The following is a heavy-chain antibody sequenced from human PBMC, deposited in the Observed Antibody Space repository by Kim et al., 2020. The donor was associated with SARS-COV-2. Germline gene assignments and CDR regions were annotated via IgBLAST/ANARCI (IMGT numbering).Heavy chain of an antibody. CDR1: GFTFSSYS. Sequence: GGSLRLSCAASGFTFSSYSMNWVRQAPGKGLEWVSYISSSSSTIYYADSVKGRFTISRDNAKNSLYLQMNSLRDEDTAVYYCAREGTYYYGSGSYYFPGYRVWGQGTLVTVSS. V-gene: IGHV3-48*02. CDR3: AREGTYYYGSGSYYFPGYRV. D-gene: IGHD3-10*01. J-gene: IGHJ4*02. CDR2: ISSSSSTI.